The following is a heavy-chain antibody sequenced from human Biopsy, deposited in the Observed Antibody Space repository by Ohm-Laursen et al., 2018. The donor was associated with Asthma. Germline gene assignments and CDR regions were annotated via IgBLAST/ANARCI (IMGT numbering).Heavy chain of an antibody. CDR1: GYPFIGYH. Sequence: ASVKVSCKASGYPFIGYHIHWMRQAPGQGLEWMGRINPNSGATNYAQKFQSRVTMTRDTSISTAYMEVSRLRSDDTAVYYCAKAERYFDWYWFDPWGQGTLVTVSS. J-gene: IGHJ5*02. V-gene: IGHV1-2*06. D-gene: IGHD3-9*01. CDR3: AKAERYFDWYWFDP. CDR2: INPNSGAT.